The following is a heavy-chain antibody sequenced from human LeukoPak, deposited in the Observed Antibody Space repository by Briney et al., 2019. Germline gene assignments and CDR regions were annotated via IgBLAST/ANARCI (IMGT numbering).Heavy chain of an antibody. CDR3: ARVICSGGSCRFDY. Sequence: SETLSLTCTVSGGSISIYYWNWIRQPAGKGLEWIGRIHTSGSTNYNPSLKSRVTMSVDTSKNQFSLKLSSVTAADTAVYYCARVICSGGSCRFDYWGQGTLVTVSS. D-gene: IGHD2-15*01. V-gene: IGHV4-4*07. CDR2: IHTSGST. CDR1: GGSISIYY. J-gene: IGHJ4*02.